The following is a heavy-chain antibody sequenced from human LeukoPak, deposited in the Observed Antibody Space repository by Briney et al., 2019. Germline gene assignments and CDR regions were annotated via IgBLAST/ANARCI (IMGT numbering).Heavy chain of an antibody. Sequence: GGSLRLSCAASGFSFSTYAMHWVRQAPGKGLEWVAFIRYDGSNKYYADSVKGRFTISRDNSKNSLYLQMNSLRAEDTAVYYCARAYDSSSSFFDYWGQGTLVTVSS. CDR1: GFSFSTYA. D-gene: IGHD6-6*01. CDR3: ARAYDSSSSFFDY. CDR2: IRYDGSNK. V-gene: IGHV3-30*02. J-gene: IGHJ4*02.